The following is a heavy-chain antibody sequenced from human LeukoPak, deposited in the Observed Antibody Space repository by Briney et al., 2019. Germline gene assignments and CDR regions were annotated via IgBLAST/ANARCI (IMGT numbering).Heavy chain of an antibody. V-gene: IGHV3-23*01. CDR1: GFTFSSYA. D-gene: IGHD6-6*01. CDR2: ISGSGGST. CDR3: AKDRTWESTSSPTFDY. Sequence: GGSLRLSCAASGFTFSSYAMSWVRQAPGKGLEWVSAISGSGGSTYYADSVKGRFTISRDNSKNTLFLQMNSLRAEDTAVYYCAKDRTWESTSSPTFDYWGQGTLVTVSS. J-gene: IGHJ4*02.